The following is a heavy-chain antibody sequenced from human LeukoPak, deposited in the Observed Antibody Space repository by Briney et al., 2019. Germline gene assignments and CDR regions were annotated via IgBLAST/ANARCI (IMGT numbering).Heavy chain of an antibody. CDR1: GFTFSNYV. CDR2: ITGSGGDT. J-gene: IGHJ5*02. D-gene: IGHD6-13*01. Sequence: GGSLRLSCVASGFTFSNYVMTWVRQAPGKGLEWVSTITGSGGDTFYPNSVKGRFTISRDDSKNTVYLQMNSLRLEDAAAYYCAKGKAAGLLDWFDPWGRGTLVTVSS. V-gene: IGHV3-23*01. CDR3: AKGKAAGLLDWFDP.